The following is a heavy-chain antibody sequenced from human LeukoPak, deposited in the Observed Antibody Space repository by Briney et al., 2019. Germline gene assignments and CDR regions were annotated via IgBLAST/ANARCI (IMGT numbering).Heavy chain of an antibody. Sequence: GGSQRLSCAASGFTFSKMNWVRQAPGQGLEWVSGISGSGVSTSYADSVKGRFTISRDNSKNTLYLQMNSLRAEDTAVYYCAKDYERMGQLWFGELGYYCMDVWGKGTTVTISS. CDR2: ISGSGVST. CDR1: GFTFSK. V-gene: IGHV3-23*01. CDR3: AKDYERMGQLWFGELGYYCMDV. J-gene: IGHJ6*03. D-gene: IGHD3-10*01.